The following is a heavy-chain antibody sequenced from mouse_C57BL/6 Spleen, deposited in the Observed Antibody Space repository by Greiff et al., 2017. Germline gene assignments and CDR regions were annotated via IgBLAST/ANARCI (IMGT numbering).Heavy chain of an antibody. V-gene: IGHV1-22*01. CDR2: INPNNGGT. CDR1: GYTFTDYN. J-gene: IGHJ3*01. CDR3: ASGNLFAY. D-gene: IGHD2-1*01. Sequence: EVHLVESGPELVKPGASVKMSCKASGYTFTDYNMHWVKQSHGKSLEWIGYINPNNGGTSYNQKFKGKATLTVNKSSSTAYMELRSLTSEDSAVYYCASGNLFAYWGQGTLVTVSA.